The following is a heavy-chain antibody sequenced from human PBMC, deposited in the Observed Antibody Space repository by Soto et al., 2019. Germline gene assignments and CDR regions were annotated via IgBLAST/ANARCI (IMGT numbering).Heavy chain of an antibody. CDR3: ATSVYSSGWYGFAY. J-gene: IGHJ4*02. D-gene: IGHD6-19*01. V-gene: IGHV1-69*02. Sequence: QVQLVQSGAEVKKPGSSVKVSCKASGGTFSSYTISWVRQATGQGLEWMGRIIPILGMGNYSQKFQGRVTITADKSTSTDYMELRSLRSEATAVYSCATSVYSSGWYGFAYWGQGTLVTFSS. CDR1: GGTFSSYT. CDR2: IIPILGMG.